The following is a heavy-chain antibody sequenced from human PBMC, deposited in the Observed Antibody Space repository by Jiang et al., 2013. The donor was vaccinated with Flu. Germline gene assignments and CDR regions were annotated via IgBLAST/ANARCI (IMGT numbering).Heavy chain of an antibody. CDR3: GRDKRVSASTQSLAPIGD. CDR2: INPDGSTT. CDR1: GFNFSNSW. V-gene: IGHV3-74*03. D-gene: IGHD3-16*01. J-gene: IGHJ4*02. Sequence: GLVQPGGSLRVSCAASGFNFSNSWMQWVRHTPGKGLVWVSGINPDGSTTTYADFVKGRFTISRDNAKKTLCLQMNSLRAEDTAVYYCGRDKRVSASTQSLAPIGDWGQGTLVTVSS.